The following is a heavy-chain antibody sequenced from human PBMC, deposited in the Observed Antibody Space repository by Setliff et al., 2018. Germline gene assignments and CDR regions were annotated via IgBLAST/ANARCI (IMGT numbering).Heavy chain of an antibody. D-gene: IGHD3-16*01. CDR1: GASINTYY. J-gene: IGHJ2*01. CDR2: IYRAGAT. Sequence: PSETLSLTCSVSGASINTYYWSWIRQSPGKGLEWIGYIYRAGATDYNPALKSRVTISADTSKNQVSLKLTSVTAADTALYYCARGINWYFDLWGRGTLVTV. V-gene: IGHV4-59*08. CDR3: ARGINWYFDL.